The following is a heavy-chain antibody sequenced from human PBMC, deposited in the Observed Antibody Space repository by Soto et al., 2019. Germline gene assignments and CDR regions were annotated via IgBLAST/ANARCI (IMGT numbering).Heavy chain of an antibody. CDR1: GFTFSGSA. CDR2: IRSKANSYAT. J-gene: IGHJ4*02. V-gene: IGHV3-73*01. CDR3: TSWGGPAAGRVFGY. D-gene: IGHD6-13*01. Sequence: EVQLVESGGGLVQPGGSLKLSCAASGFTFSGSAMHWVRQASGKGLEWVGRIRSKANSYATAYAASVKGRFTISRDDSKNTAYPQMNSLKTEDTAVYYCTSWGGPAAGRVFGYWGQGTLVTVSS.